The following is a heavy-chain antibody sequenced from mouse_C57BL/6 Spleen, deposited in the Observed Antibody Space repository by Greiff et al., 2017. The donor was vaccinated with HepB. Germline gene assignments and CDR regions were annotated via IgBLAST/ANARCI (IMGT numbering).Heavy chain of an antibody. D-gene: IGHD1-1*01. Sequence: VPLQQSGAELATPGASVKLSCKASGYTFTSYWMHWVTQRPGQGLEWIGYINPSSGYTQYNQKFKDKATLTADTSSSTAYRQMSSLTYEDTAVYYGAGSDYGSRCPFADWGQGTLVTVSA. J-gene: IGHJ3*01. CDR3: AGSDYGSRCPFAD. CDR2: INPSSGYT. V-gene: IGHV1-7*01. CDR1: GYTFTSYW.